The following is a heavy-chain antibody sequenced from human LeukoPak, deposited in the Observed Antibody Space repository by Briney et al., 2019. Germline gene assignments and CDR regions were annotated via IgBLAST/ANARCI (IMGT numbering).Heavy chain of an antibody. V-gene: IGHV3-11*03. D-gene: IGHD2-15*01. CDR2: ISGSISDT. Sequence: GGSLRLSCAASGFTFSDYYVTWIRQAPGRGLEWISYISGSISDTKYADSVKGRFTISRDNAKNSVYLLMNSLRAEDTAVYYCARRGTTYCTVDSCHPNWFDPWGQGTLVTVSS. CDR1: GFTFSDYY. J-gene: IGHJ5*02. CDR3: ARRGTTYCTVDSCHPNWFDP.